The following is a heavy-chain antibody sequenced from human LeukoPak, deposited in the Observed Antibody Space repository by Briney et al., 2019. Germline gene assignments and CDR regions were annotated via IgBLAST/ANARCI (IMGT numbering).Heavy chain of an antibody. D-gene: IGHD3-22*01. CDR1: GGSFSGYY. J-gene: IGHJ4*02. V-gene: IGHV4-34*01. CDR3: ARLLYDRSGYYYFDY. CDR2: INHSGST. Sequence: PSETLSLTCAVYGGSFSGYYWSWIRQPPGKGLEWIGEINHSGSTNYNPSLKSRVTLSVDTSKNQFSLKLSSVTAADTALYYCARLLYDRSGYYYFDYWGQGTLVTVSS.